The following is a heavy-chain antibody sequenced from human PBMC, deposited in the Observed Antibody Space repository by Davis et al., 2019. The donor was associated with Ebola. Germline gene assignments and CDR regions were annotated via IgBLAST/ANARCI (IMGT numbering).Heavy chain of an antibody. D-gene: IGHD6-13*01. CDR2: IIPILGIA. Sequence: SVKVSCKASGGTFSSYAISWVRQAPGQGLEWMGGIIPILGIANYAQKFQGRVTITADKSTSTAYMELSSLRSEDTAVYYCARGRRSSSWYYFDYWGQGTLVTVSS. J-gene: IGHJ4*02. V-gene: IGHV1-69*10. CDR1: GGTFSSYA. CDR3: ARGRRSSSWYYFDY.